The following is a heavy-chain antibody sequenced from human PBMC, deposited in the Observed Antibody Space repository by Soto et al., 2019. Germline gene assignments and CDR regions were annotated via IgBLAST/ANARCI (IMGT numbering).Heavy chain of an antibody. J-gene: IGHJ4*02. CDR2: IYYSGST. CDR1: GCSISSNSYY. CDR3: ASTPFLGYYDSSGSSFDY. V-gene: IGHV4-39*01. Sequence: SETLSLTCTFSGCSISSNSYYWGWIRQPPGKGLEWIGSIYYSGSTYYNPSLKSRVTISVDTSRNQFSLKLSSVTAADTAVYYCASTPFLGYYDSSGSSFDYWGQGTLVTVSS. D-gene: IGHD3-22*01.